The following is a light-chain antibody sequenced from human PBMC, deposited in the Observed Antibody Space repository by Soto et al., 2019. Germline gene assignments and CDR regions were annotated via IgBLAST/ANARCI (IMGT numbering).Light chain of an antibody. Sequence: IEITQSPATLSVSPGERATLSCRASQSVSSNLVWYQQKPGQAPRLLIYGASNRATGIPDRFSGSGSGTDFTLTISSLEPEDFGVYYCQQRSNWPPVTFGGGTKVDIK. CDR3: QQRSNWPPVT. CDR2: GAS. CDR1: QSVSSN. J-gene: IGKJ4*01. V-gene: IGKV3-11*01.